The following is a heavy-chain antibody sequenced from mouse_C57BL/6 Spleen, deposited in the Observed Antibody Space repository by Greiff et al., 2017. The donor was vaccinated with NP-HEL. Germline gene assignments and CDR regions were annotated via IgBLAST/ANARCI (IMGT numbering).Heavy chain of an antibody. D-gene: IGHD2-4*01. CDR3: ARRPMIDYFDY. Sequence: VQLQQSGPELVKPGASVKISCKASGYAFSSSWMNWVKQRPGKGLEWIGRIYPGDGDTNYNGKFKGKATLTADKSSSTAYMQLSSLTSEDSAVYFCARRPMIDYFDYWGQGTTLTVSS. V-gene: IGHV1-82*01. CDR2: IYPGDGDT. J-gene: IGHJ2*01. CDR1: GYAFSSSW.